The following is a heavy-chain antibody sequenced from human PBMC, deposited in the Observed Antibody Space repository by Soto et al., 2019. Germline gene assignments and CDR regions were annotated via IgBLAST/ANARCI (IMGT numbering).Heavy chain of an antibody. CDR1: GYTFTSYG. J-gene: IGHJ4*02. D-gene: IGHD3-16*01. CDR2: INSYNGNT. V-gene: IGHV1-18*01. CDR3: ARGGNPIDY. Sequence: GASVKVSCKASGYTFTSYGISWVRQAPGQGLQWMGWINSYNGNTNYAQKFQGRVTMTTDTSTSTAYMEVRSLRFDDTAVYYCARGGNPIDYWGQGTLVTVSS.